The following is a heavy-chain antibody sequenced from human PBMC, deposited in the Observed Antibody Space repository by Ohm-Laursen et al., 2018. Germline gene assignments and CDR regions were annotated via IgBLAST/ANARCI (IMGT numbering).Heavy chain of an antibody. CDR1: GFTVSSNY. J-gene: IGHJ5*02. D-gene: IGHD5-24*01. Sequence: SLRLSCAASGFTVSSNYMSWVRQAPGKGLEWVSVIYSGGSIYYADSVKGRFTISRDNAKNSLYLQMNSLRAEDTAVYYCARVSRGTLQSPWGQGTLVTVSS. CDR3: ARVSRGTLQSP. CDR2: IYSGGSI. V-gene: IGHV3-53*01.